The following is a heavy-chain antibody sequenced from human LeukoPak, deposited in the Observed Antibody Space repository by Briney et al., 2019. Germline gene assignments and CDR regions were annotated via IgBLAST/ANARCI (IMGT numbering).Heavy chain of an antibody. V-gene: IGHV1-18*01. CDR1: GYTFTSYG. Sequence: ASAKVSCKASGYTFTSYGISWVRQAPGQGLEWMGWISAYNGNTNYAQKLQGRVTMTTDTSTSTAYMELRSLRSDDTAVYYCARDLGYSSSWGFDYWGQGTLVTVSS. J-gene: IGHJ4*02. CDR2: ISAYNGNT. CDR3: ARDLGYSSSWGFDY. D-gene: IGHD6-13*01.